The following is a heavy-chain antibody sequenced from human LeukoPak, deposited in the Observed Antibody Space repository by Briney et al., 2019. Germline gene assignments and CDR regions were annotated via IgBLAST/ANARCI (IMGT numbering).Heavy chain of an antibody. V-gene: IGHV3-33*06. CDR1: GFNFDGYG. Sequence: PGGSLRLSCAASGFNFDGYGMHWVRQTPGKGLEWVAVVWFDGTKRDYAESVKGRFTISRDNSKNTVYLEMNRLRVGDTAIYYCAKDLAFNYDSSGYAYYWGQGTLVIVSS. D-gene: IGHD3-22*01. CDR3: AKDLAFNYDSSGYAYY. CDR2: VWFDGTKR. J-gene: IGHJ1*01.